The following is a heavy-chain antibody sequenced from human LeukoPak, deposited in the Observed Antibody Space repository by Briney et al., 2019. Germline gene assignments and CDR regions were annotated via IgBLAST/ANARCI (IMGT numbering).Heavy chain of an antibody. CDR3: TTRTGYCSSTSCSNYYYYYMDV. V-gene: IGHV3-15*01. D-gene: IGHD2-2*01. J-gene: IGHJ6*03. CDR1: GFTFINAW. CDR2: IKSKTDGGTT. Sequence: GGSLRLSCAASGFTFINAWMSWVRQAPGKGLEWVGRIKSKTDGGTTDYAAPVKGRFTISRDDSKNTLYLQMNSLKTEDTAVYYCTTRTGYCSSTSCSNYYYYYMDVWGKGTTVTVSS.